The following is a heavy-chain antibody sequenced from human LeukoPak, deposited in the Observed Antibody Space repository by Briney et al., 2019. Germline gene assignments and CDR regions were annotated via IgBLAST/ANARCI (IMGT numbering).Heavy chain of an antibody. D-gene: IGHD2-2*01. CDR3: ARRLTQYDCFDP. CDR2: TYYRSTWYN. V-gene: IGHV6-1*01. CDR1: GDSVSSNSVT. Sequence: SRTLSFTCAISGDSVSSNSVTWNWIRQSPSRGLEWLGRTYYRSTWYNDYAVSVRGRITVNPDTSKNQFSLHLNSVTPEDTAVYYCARRLTQYDCFDPWGQGILVTVSS. J-gene: IGHJ5*02.